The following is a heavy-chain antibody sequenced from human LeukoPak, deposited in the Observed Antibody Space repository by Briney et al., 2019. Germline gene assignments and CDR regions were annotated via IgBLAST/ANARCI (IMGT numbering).Heavy chain of an antibody. CDR3: ARASYSSSWYRVRYFDL. V-gene: IGHV4-34*01. J-gene: IGHJ2*01. CDR2: INHSGST. Sequence: PSETPSLTCAVYGGSFSGYYWSWIRQPPGKGLEWIGEINHSGSTNYNPSLKSRVTISVDTSKNQFSLKLSSVTAADTAVYYCARASYSSSWYRVRYFDLWGRGTLVTVSS. D-gene: IGHD6-13*01. CDR1: GGSFSGYY.